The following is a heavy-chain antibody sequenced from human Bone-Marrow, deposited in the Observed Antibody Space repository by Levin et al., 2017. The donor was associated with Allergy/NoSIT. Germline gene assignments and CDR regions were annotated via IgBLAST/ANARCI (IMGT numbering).Heavy chain of an antibody. Sequence: PGGSLRLSCAASGFTFSNSWMSWVRQAPGKGLEWVANIKEDGSEKYYVDSVKGRFTISRDNAKNSLYVQMNSLRAEDTVVYYCARDQFRRATIGARWFDPWGQGTLVTVSS. V-gene: IGHV3-7*01. CDR2: IKEDGSEK. CDR1: GFTFSNSW. CDR3: ARDQFRRATIGARWFDP. D-gene: IGHD5-24*01. J-gene: IGHJ5*02.